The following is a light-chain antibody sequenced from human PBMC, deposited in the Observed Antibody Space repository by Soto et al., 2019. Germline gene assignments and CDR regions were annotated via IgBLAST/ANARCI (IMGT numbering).Light chain of an antibody. J-gene: IGKJ4*01. V-gene: IGKV1-13*02. CDR3: QQFNTYQT. CDR2: HAS. Sequence: IPPTQSPSSLSASVGASVTVTCRASKGISSALAWYQQKPGKAAKHLIFHASSLESGVPSRFSGSGSGTDFTLPISSLQPEDFATYHCQQFNTYQTFGGGTKVDIK. CDR1: KGISSA.